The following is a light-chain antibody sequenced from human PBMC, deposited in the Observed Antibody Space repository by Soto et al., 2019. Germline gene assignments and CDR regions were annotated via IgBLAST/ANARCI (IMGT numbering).Light chain of an antibody. CDR2: AAS. CDR1: QGISNY. V-gene: IGKV1-27*01. J-gene: IGKJ1*01. CDR3: QRYNYGST. Sequence: DIQMTQSPSSLSASVGDRVTITCRASQGISNYLAWYQQKPGRVTTLLISAASTLQSGVPSRFSGSGSGTDFTLTITSLQPEDVATYYCQRYNYGSTFGQGTKVEI.